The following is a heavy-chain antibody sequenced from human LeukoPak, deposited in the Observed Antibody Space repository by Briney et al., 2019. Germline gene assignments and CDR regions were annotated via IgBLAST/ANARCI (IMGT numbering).Heavy chain of an antibody. Sequence: SETLSLTCTVSGGSISSSNYYWGWIRQPPGKGLEWIGSIYYSGSTYSNPSLKSRVTISVDTSKNQFSLKLSSVTAADTAVYYCASLGYSSSSKDYWGQGTLVTVSS. D-gene: IGHD6-6*01. J-gene: IGHJ4*02. V-gene: IGHV4-39*01. CDR2: IYYSGST. CDR1: GGSISSSNYY. CDR3: ASLGYSSSSKDY.